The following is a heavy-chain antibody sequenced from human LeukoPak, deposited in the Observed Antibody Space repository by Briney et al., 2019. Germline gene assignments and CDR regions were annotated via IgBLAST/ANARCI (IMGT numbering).Heavy chain of an antibody. CDR3: ARVRELLPDFDY. J-gene: IGHJ4*02. CDR1: GGSISSSSYY. D-gene: IGHD1-26*01. CDR2: IYYSGST. Sequence: SETLSLTCTVSGGSISSSSYYWGWIRQPPGKGLEWIGSIYYSGSTYYNPSLKSRVTISVDTSKNQFSLKLSSVTAANTAVYFCARVRELLPDFDYWGQGTLVTVSS. V-gene: IGHV4-39*07.